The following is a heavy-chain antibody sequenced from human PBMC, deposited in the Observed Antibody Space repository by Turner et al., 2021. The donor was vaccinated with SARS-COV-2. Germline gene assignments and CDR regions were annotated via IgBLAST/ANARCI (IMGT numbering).Heavy chain of an antibody. CDR1: GYTLTELS. J-gene: IGHJ4*02. V-gene: IGHV1-24*01. D-gene: IGHD2-21*02. CDR3: YTGYADWGGGCSIDF. CDR2: FDPENAKT. Sequence: QVQLVQSGAEEKKPGASVKVSCKVSGYTLTELSMHLVRRAPGKGVEWMGGFDPENAKTIYAQKFQSRDTMTEDTSTDTAYMELSRLRSEDTAVYYCYTGYADWGGGCSIDFWGQGTLVTVSS.